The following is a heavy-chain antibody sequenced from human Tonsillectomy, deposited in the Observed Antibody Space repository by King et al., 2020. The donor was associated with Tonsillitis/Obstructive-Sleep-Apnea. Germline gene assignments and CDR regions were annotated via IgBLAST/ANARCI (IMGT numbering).Heavy chain of an antibody. CDR2: MNPNSGNT. D-gene: IGHD3-3*01. CDR1: GYTFTSYD. CDR3: ARALGTYYDFWSGYYTGYYYYYMDV. V-gene: IGHV1-8*01. Sequence: VQLVESGAEVKKPGASVKVSCKASGYTFTSYDINWVRQATGQGLEWMGWMNPNSGNTGYAQKFQGRVTMTRNTSISTAYMELSSLRPEDTAVYYCARALGTYYDFWSGYYTGYYYYYMDVWGKGTTVTVSS. J-gene: IGHJ6*03.